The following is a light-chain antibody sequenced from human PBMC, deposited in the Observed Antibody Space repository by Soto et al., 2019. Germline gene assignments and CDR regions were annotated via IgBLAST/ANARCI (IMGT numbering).Light chain of an antibody. CDR1: QSVTTQ. V-gene: IGKV3-20*01. CDR3: QQYDTSPWT. Sequence: IELTQSPGTLSLSAGETATLSCRASQSVTTQLAWYQQKPGQAPRLIIHGASSRATGIPERISGSGSGTDFTLTISRLEPEDFALYHCQQYDTSPWTFGQGTKVDIK. J-gene: IGKJ1*01. CDR2: GAS.